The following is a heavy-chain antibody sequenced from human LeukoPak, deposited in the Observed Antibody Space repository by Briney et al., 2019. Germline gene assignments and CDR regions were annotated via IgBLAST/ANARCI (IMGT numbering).Heavy chain of an antibody. J-gene: IGHJ3*02. V-gene: IGHV1-69*06. CDR1: GGTFSSYA. CDR2: IIPIFGTA. D-gene: IGHD6-13*01. Sequence: SVKVSCKASGGTFSSYAISWVRQAPGQGLEWMGGIIPIFGTANYAQKFQGRVTITADKSTSTAYMELSSQRSDDTAVYYCTRDHLAADGSDAFDIWGQGTMVTVSS. CDR3: TRDHLAADGSDAFDI.